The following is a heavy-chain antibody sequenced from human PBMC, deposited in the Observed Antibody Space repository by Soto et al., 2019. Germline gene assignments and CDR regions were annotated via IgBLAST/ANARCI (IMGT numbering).Heavy chain of an antibody. Sequence: VGSLRLSCVASELTFSNYWMSWVRQAPGKGLEWVANIKQDGSEKYYVDSVKGRFTISRDNAENSLYLQMNSLRAEGTALYYCARVYPGTGWPFHYYGMDVWGQGTTVTVSS. J-gene: IGHJ6*02. V-gene: IGHV3-7*01. CDR1: ELTFSNYW. D-gene: IGHD6-25*01. CDR2: IKQDGSEK. CDR3: ARVYPGTGWPFHYYGMDV.